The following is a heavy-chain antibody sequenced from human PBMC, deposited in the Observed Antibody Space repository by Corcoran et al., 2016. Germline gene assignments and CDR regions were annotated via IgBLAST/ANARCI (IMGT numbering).Heavy chain of an antibody. Sequence: QLQLQESGPGLVKPSETLSLTCTVSGDSISSSSYYWGWIRQPPGKGLEWIGSIYYSGSTYYNPSLKRRVTISVDTSKNQFSLKLSSVTDTDTAVEYCARQAKIPYYGMDVWGQGTTVTVSS. CDR3: ARQAKIPYYGMDV. D-gene: IGHD5-12*01. CDR2: IYYSGST. CDR1: GDSISSSSYY. V-gene: IGHV4-39*01. J-gene: IGHJ6*02.